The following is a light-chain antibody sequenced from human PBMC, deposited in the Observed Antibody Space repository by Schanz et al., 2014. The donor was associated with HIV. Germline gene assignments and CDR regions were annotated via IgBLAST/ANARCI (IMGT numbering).Light chain of an antibody. CDR1: SSDVGSYNL. J-gene: IGLJ2*01. V-gene: IGLV2-14*02. CDR3: ISYTSDTVL. CDR2: EVT. Sequence: QSALTQPASISGSPGQSITISCTGTSSDVGSYNLVSWYQQHPGKAPKLMIYEVTRRPSGLSNRFSGSKSGNTASLTISGLQAEDEADYYCISYTSDTVLFGGGTKLTVL.